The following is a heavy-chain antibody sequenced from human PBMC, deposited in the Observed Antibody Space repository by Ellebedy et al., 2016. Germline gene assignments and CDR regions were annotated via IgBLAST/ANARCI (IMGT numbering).Heavy chain of an antibody. Sequence: GGSLRLSXAASGFTFSSYAMSWVRQAPGKGLEWVSAISGSGGSTYYADSVKGRFTISRDNSKNTLYLQMNSLRAEDTAVYYCAKSGSKDIVARNWFDPWGQGTLVTVSS. J-gene: IGHJ5*02. CDR1: GFTFSSYA. CDR2: ISGSGGST. CDR3: AKSGSKDIVARNWFDP. V-gene: IGHV3-23*01. D-gene: IGHD5-12*01.